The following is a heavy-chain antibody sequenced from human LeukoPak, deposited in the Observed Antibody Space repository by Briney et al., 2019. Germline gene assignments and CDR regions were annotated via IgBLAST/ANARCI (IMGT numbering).Heavy chain of an antibody. V-gene: IGHV4-34*01. Sequence: PSETLPLTCAVYGGSFSGYYWSWIRQPPGKGLEWIGEINHSGSTNYNPSLKSRVTISVDTSKNQFSLKLSSVTAADTAVYYCARSNYYDSSGYSYWGQGTLVTVSS. CDR1: GGSFSGYY. CDR3: ARSNYYDSSGYSY. CDR2: INHSGST. J-gene: IGHJ4*02. D-gene: IGHD3-22*01.